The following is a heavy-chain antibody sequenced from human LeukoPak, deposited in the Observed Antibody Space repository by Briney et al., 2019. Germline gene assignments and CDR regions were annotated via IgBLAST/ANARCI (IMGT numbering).Heavy chain of an antibody. D-gene: IGHD2-2*01. CDR3: AKNDGVVPAAMGDY. CDR1: GFTFSSYA. CDR2: ISGSGGST. V-gene: IGHV3-23*01. J-gene: IGHJ4*02. Sequence: TGGSLRLSCAASGFTFSSYAMSWVRQAPGKGLEWVSAISGSGGSTYYADSVKGRFTISRDNSKNTLYLQMNSLRAEDTAVYYCAKNDGVVPAAMGDYWGQGTLVTVSS.